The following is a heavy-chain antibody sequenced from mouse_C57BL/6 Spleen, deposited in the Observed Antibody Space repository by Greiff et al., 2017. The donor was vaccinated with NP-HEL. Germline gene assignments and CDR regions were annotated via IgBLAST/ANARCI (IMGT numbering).Heavy chain of an antibody. CDR2: IYPRDGSP. V-gene: IGHV1-85*01. CDR3: AKDDEAY. J-gene: IGHJ3*01. CDR1: GYTFTSYD. D-gene: IGHD2-12*01. Sequence: QVQLQQSGPELVKPGASVKLSCKASGYTFTSYDINWVKQRPGRGLEWIGRIYPRDGSPKYNEKFTGKATLAVDTSSITAYMELHGLTSDDSAVYFYAKDDEAYWGKGALVTVST.